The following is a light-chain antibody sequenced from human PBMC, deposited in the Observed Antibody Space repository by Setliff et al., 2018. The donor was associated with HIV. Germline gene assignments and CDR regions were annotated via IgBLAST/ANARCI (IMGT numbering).Light chain of an antibody. CDR3: CSYAGSYTCM. CDR2: GNS. J-gene: IGLJ3*02. CDR1: SSNIGAGYD. Sequence: QSALTQPPSVSGAPGQRVTISCTGSSSNIGAGYDVHWYQQLPGTAPKILIFGNSNRPSGVPDRFSDSKSGTSASLAITGLQAEDEGDYYCCSYAGSYTCMFGGGTKVTVL. V-gene: IGLV1-40*01.